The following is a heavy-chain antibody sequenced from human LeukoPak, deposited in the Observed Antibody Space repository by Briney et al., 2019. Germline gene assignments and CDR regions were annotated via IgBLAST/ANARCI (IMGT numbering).Heavy chain of an antibody. CDR1: GFTFSSYW. D-gene: IGHD3-3*01. CDR3: ARAYDFWSGYYFDY. Sequence: GGSLRLSCAASGFTFSSYWMNWARQAPGKGLEWVASINHNGNVNYYVDSVRGRFTISRDNAKNSLYLQMSNLRAEDTAVYYCARAYDFWSGYYFDYWGQGTLVTVSS. CDR2: INHNGNVN. J-gene: IGHJ4*02. V-gene: IGHV3-7*03.